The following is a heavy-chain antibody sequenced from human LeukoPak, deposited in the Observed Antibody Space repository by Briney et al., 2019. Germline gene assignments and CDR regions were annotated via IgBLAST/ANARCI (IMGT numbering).Heavy chain of an antibody. CDR2: INSDGSST. D-gene: IGHD3-10*01. V-gene: IGHV3-74*01. CDR1: GFSFNSYW. J-gene: IGHJ4*02. Sequence: GGSLRLSCAASGFSFNSYWMHWVRHAPGKGLVWVSRINSDGSSTNYVDSVKGRFTISRDNAKNTLFLQMNRLRAEDAAIYYCARGNFYSGSGSSPLDYWGLGTLVTVSS. CDR3: ARGNFYSGSGSSPLDY.